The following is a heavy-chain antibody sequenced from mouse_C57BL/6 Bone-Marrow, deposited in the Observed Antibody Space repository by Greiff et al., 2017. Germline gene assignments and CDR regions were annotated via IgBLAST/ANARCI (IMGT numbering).Heavy chain of an antibody. Sequence: EVQLQQSVAELVRPGASVKLSCTASGFNIKNTYMPWVKQRPEQGLEWIGRIDPANGNTKYAPKFQGKATITADTSSNTAYLQLSSLTSEDTAIYYCARWGDYGSDYWGQGTTLTVSS. CDR3: ARWGDYGSDY. CDR1: GFNIKNTY. CDR2: IDPANGNT. V-gene: IGHV14-3*01. D-gene: IGHD1-1*01. J-gene: IGHJ2*01.